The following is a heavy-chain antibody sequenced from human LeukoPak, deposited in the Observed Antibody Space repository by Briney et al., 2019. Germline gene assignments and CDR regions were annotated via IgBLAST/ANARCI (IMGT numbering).Heavy chain of an antibody. J-gene: IGHJ4*02. D-gene: IGHD5-18*01. CDR3: AKDWVKDTPMVYN. CDR2: IRSDGSDK. CDR1: GFTFSYYG. V-gene: IGHV3-30*02. Sequence: GGSLRLSCAASGFTFSYYGMHWVRQAPGKGLEWVAFIRSDGSDKYSADSVKGRFTISRDNSKNTLYLQMSSLRAEDTAVYYCAKDWVKDTPMVYNWGQGTLVTVSS.